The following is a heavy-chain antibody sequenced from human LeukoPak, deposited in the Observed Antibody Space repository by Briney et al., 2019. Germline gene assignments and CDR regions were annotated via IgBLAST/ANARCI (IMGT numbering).Heavy chain of an antibody. J-gene: IGHJ6*02. CDR1: GGSFSGYY. Sequence: NPSETLSLTCAVYGGSFSGYYWSWIRQPPGKGLEWIGEINHSGSTNYNPSLKSRVTISVDTSKNQFSLKLSSVTAADTAVYYCARVDTNIVVVPARALYYYGMDVWGQGTTVTVSS. CDR2: INHSGST. CDR3: ARVDTNIVVVPARALYYYGMDV. D-gene: IGHD2-2*01. V-gene: IGHV4-34*01.